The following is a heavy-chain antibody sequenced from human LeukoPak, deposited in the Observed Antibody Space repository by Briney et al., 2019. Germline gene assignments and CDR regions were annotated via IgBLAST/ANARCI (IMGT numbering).Heavy chain of an antibody. CDR1: GYTFTGYY. J-gene: IGHJ4*02. D-gene: IGHD3-22*01. V-gene: IGHV1-2*02. CDR3: ARAYYDSSGLVVY. Sequence: ASVKVSCKASGYTFTGYYMHWVRQAPGQGLEWMGWINPNSGGTNYAQKFQGRVTMTRDTSISTAYMELSRLRSDDTAVYYCARAYYDSSGLVVYWGQGTLVTVSS. CDR2: INPNSGGT.